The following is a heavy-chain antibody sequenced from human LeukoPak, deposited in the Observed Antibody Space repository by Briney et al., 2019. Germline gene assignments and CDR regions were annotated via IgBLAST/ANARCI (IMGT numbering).Heavy chain of an antibody. J-gene: IGHJ3*02. Sequence: PSETLSLTCAVSGGSISSGGYSGSWIRQPPGKGLEWIGYIYHSGSTYYNPSLKSRVTISVDRSKNQFSLKLSSVTAADTAVYYCARAPAGDAFDIWGQGTMVTVSS. CDR1: GGSISSGGYS. CDR3: ARAPAGDAFDI. V-gene: IGHV4-30-2*01. CDR2: IYHSGST.